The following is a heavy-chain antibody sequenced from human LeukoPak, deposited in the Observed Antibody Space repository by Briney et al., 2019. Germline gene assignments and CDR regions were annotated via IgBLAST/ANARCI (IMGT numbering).Heavy chain of an antibody. J-gene: IGHJ4*02. CDR3: TRVGYIDEGIDY. Sequence: PGGSLRLSCAASGFTFRNYGMHWVRQAPGKGLEWVAVISFDGTNKYYADSVKGRFTISRDNAKNSLYLQMNSLRAEDTAIYYCTRVGYIDEGIDYWGQGTLVTVSS. CDR2: ISFDGTNK. V-gene: IGHV3-30*03. D-gene: IGHD5-24*01. CDR1: GFTFRNYG.